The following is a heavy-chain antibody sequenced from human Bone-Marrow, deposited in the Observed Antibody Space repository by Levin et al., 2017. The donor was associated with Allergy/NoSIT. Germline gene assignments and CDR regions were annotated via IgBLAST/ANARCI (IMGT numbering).Heavy chain of an antibody. V-gene: IGHV3-23*01. J-gene: IGHJ4*02. CDR3: AKDLHGDFADYFDS. CDR2: ISDSGGST. CDR1: GFIFSNYA. D-gene: IGHD4-17*01. Sequence: ASVKVSCAASGFIFSNYAMTWVRQAPGKGLEWVSGISDSGGSTYYAESVKGRFTISRDNSKNTLFLQMNSLGAEDTAVYYCAKDLHGDFADYFDSWGQGTLVTVSS.